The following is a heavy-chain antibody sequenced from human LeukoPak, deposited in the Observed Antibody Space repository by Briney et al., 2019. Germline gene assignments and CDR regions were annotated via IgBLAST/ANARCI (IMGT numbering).Heavy chain of an antibody. CDR2: INHSGST. D-gene: IGHD2-2*01. CDR1: GGPFSGYY. CDR3: ARGHIVVVPAAIPGSMFDP. V-gene: IGHV4-34*01. J-gene: IGHJ5*02. Sequence: SETLSLTCAVYGGPFSGYYWSWIRQPPGKGLEWIGEINHSGSTNYNPSLKSRVTISVDTSKNQFSLKLSSVTAADTAVYYCARGHIVVVPAAIPGSMFDPWGQGTLVTVSS.